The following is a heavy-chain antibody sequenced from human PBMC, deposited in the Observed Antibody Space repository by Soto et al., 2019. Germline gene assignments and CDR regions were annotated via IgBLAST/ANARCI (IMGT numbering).Heavy chain of an antibody. CDR3: ARPAVAGSYYYYGMDV. D-gene: IGHD6-19*01. J-gene: IGHJ6*02. CDR2: IYYSGST. Sequence: SETLSLTCTVSGGSISSSSYYWGWIRQPPGKGLEWIGSIYYSGSTYYNPSLKSRVTISVDTSKNQFSLKLSSVTAADTAVYYCARPAVAGSYYYYGMDVWGQGTTVTVSS. CDR1: GGSISSSSYY. V-gene: IGHV4-39*01.